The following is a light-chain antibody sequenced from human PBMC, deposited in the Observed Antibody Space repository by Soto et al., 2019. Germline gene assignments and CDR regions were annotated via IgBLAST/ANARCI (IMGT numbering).Light chain of an antibody. V-gene: IGKV3-15*01. CDR2: GAS. CDR3: QQFNNWPPWT. CDR1: QNCGNN. J-gene: IGKJ1*01. Sequence: EILMTQSPATLSVSPGERATLSCRASQNCGNNLVWYQQKPGQAPRLLIYGASTMAAGIPDRFSGSGSGTEFTLTISGLQSDDFAVYYCQQFNNWPPWTFGQGTKVDNK.